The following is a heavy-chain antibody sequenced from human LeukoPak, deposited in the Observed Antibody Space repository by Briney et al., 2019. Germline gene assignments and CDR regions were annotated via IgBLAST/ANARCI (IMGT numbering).Heavy chain of an antibody. CDR2: ISGSGGST. CDR1: GFTFSSYA. Sequence: GGSLRLSCAASGFTFSSYAMSWVRQAPGKGLEWVSAISGSGGSTYYADSVKGRFTISRDNSKNTLYLQMNSLRAEDTAVYYCATIRSYQLLSFDYWGQGSLVSVSS. CDR3: ATIRSYQLLSFDY. D-gene: IGHD2-2*01. V-gene: IGHV3-23*01. J-gene: IGHJ4*02.